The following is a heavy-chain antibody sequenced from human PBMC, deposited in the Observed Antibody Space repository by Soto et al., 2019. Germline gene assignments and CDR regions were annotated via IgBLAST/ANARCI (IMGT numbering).Heavy chain of an antibody. V-gene: IGHV3-33*01. D-gene: IGHD5-12*01. J-gene: IGHJ6*02. CDR3: AIALFPHVDIYAMDV. CDR1: GFTFRDHA. Sequence: PGGSLRLSCAASGFTFRDHAMHWVRQAPGKGREWLAIIWNDGSNKFYAGSVQGRFTISRDNSKNTVYLQMNTLRAEDTAVYYCAIALFPHVDIYAMDVGGQGTTVTVYS. CDR2: IWNDGSNK.